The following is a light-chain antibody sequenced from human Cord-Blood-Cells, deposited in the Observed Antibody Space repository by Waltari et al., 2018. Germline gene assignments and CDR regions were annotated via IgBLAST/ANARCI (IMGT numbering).Light chain of an antibody. J-gene: IGLJ2*01. Sequence: QSALTQPASVSGSPGQSITISCTGTSSDVGGYNFVSWYQQHPGKAPKLMIYDVSKRPSGVSNRFSGSKSGNTASLTISGLLAEDEADYYCSSYTSSSTVVFGGGTKLTVL. V-gene: IGLV2-14*01. CDR1: SSDVGGYNF. CDR3: SSYTSSSTVV. CDR2: DVS.